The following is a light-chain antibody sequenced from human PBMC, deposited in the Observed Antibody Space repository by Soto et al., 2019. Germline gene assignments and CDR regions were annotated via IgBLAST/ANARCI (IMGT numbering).Light chain of an antibody. CDR1: QTISSW. CDR2: KAS. J-gene: IGKJ4*01. V-gene: IGKV1-5*03. Sequence: DIQMTQSPSTLSGSVGDRVTITCRASQTISSWLAWYQQKPGKAPKLLIYKASTLKSGVPSRFSGSGSGTEFTLTIGSLQPEDSAGYYCLQHNSYPLTFGGGTKVDIK. CDR3: LQHNSYPLT.